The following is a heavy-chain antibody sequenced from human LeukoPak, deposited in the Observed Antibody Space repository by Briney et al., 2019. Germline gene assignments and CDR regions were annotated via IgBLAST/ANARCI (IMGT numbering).Heavy chain of an antibody. CDR1: GFTFDDYA. J-gene: IGHJ4*02. Sequence: GGSLRLSCAASGFTFDDYAMHWVRHAPGKGLEWVSGISWNSGSIGYADSVKGRFTISRDNAKNSLYLQMNSLRAEDTALYYCAKEEGYWGQGTLVTVSS. V-gene: IGHV3-9*01. CDR2: ISWNSGSI. CDR3: AKEEGY.